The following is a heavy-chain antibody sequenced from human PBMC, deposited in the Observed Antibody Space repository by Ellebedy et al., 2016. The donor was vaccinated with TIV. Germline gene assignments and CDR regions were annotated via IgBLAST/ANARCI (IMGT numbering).Heavy chain of an antibody. CDR3: AREDPGNYGSAFDI. CDR1: GFTFSSYG. V-gene: IGHV3-33*01. Sequence: GESLKISCAASGFTFSSYGMHWVRQAPGKGLEWVAVIWYDGSNKYYADSVKGRFTISRDNSKNTLYLQMNSLRAEDTAVYYCAREDPGNYGSAFDIWGQGTMVTVSS. J-gene: IGHJ3*02. CDR2: IWYDGSNK. D-gene: IGHD1-7*01.